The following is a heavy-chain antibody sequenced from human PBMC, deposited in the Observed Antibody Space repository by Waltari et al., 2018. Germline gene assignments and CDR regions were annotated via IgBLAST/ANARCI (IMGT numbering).Heavy chain of an antibody. CDR3: AKDGSASRLVRYYLDS. CDR1: GFTFSRYA. D-gene: IGHD2-8*02. Sequence: QVQLVESGGGVVQPGRSLRLSCAASGFTFSRYAMHWVRQAPGKGVDGVAFIWYDGSYKCYADSVKGRFSISRDNPKNTLNLQMDSLRAEDSAIYYCAKDGSASRLVRYYLDSWGPGTLVTVSS. J-gene: IGHJ4*02. V-gene: IGHV3-33*06. CDR2: IWYDGSYK.